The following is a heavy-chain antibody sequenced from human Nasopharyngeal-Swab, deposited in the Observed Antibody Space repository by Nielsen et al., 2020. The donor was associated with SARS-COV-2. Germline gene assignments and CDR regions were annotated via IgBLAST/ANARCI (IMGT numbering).Heavy chain of an antibody. CDR1: VFSLRPPAMS. J-gene: IGHJ6*02. CDR3: ARYIHTGGMDV. D-gene: IGHD2-2*02. V-gene: IGHV2-70*01. Sequence: SGPPLLHPTQTLSLTSPFSVFSLRPPAMSVIWTRQPPAKALEWLALIDWDDDKYYSTSLKTRLTISKDTSKNQVVLTMTNMDPVDTATYYCARYIHTGGMDVWGQGTTVTVSS. CDR2: IDWDDDK.